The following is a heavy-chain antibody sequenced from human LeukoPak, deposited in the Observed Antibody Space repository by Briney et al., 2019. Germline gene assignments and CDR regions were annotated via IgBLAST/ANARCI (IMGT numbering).Heavy chain of an antibody. D-gene: IGHD3-16*02. CDR3: TRHDYDYVWGSYRNPARFDY. CDR1: GFTFSGSA. Sequence: PGGSLRLSCAASGFTFSGSAMHWVRQASGKGLEWVGRIRSKANSYATAYAASVKGRFTISRDDPKNTAYLQMNSLKTEDTAVYYCTRHDYDYVWGSYRNPARFDYWGQGTLVTVSS. V-gene: IGHV3-73*01. J-gene: IGHJ4*02. CDR2: IRSKANSYAT.